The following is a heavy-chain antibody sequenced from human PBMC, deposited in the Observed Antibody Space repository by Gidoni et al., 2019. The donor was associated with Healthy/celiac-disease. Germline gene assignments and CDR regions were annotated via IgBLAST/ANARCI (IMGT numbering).Heavy chain of an antibody. Sequence: EVQLVQSGAEVQKPGESLKISCKGSGYSFTSYGLGWVRQMPGKGLDWMGIIYPGDSNPRYSPSFQGQSTISAEKSIRTAYLQWSSLKASDTAMYYCARHGLAVAGKDYWGQGTLVTVSS. J-gene: IGHJ4*02. CDR3: ARHGLAVAGKDY. CDR2: IYPGDSNP. CDR1: GYSFTSYG. D-gene: IGHD6-19*01. V-gene: IGHV5-51*01.